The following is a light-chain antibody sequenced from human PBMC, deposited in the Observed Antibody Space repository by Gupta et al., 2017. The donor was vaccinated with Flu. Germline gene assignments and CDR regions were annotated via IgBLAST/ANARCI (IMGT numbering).Light chain of an antibody. V-gene: IGLV3-1*01. J-gene: IGLJ2*01. Sequence: SYDLSQPPSVSVSPGQTASITCSGEKLGDKYVSWYRQKPGQSPVKVIYEDTKRPSGIPERFSGSNSGNTATLTISGTQAMDEADYYCQAWDSGTCGFGGGTKLTVL. CDR3: QAWDSGTCG. CDR2: EDT. CDR1: KLGDKY.